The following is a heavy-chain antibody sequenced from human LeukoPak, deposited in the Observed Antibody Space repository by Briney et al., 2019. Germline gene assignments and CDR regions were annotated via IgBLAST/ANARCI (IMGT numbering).Heavy chain of an antibody. CDR3: ARSSNGAFDY. CDR1: GFTFSSYS. CDR2: ISSSSSYI. Sequence: GGSLRLSCAASGFTFSSYSMNWVRQAPGKGLEWVSSISSSSSYIYYADSVKGRFTISRDNAKNSLYLQMNSLRSEDTAVYYCARSSNGAFDYWGQGTLVTVAS. D-gene: IGHD3-10*01. V-gene: IGHV3-21*01. J-gene: IGHJ4*02.